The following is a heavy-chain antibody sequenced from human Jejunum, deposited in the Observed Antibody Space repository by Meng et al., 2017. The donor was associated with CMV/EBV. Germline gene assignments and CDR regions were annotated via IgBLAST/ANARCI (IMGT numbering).Heavy chain of an antibody. V-gene: IGHV4-59*01. J-gene: IGHJ4*02. CDR3: VRGVSPTEWPLEK. CDR1: GGSISSYY. CDR2: IHYSEST. Sequence: VSGGSISSYYWSWVRQSPGKGLEWLGYIHYSESTKYSPSLESRVTMSLDRSRNQFSLRLSSVTAADTAVYFCVRGVSPTEWPLEKWGQGTLVTVSS. D-gene: IGHD3-3*01.